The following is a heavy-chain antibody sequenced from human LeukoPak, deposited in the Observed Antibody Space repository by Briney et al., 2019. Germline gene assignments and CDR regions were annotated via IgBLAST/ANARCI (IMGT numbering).Heavy chain of an antibody. J-gene: IGHJ5*02. CDR1: GFTFSSYG. Sequence: PGGSLRLSCAASGFTFSSYGMHWVRQAPGKGLEWVTFIRYDGRNIFYADAVKGRFTISRDNSKNTLYLQMNSLRAEDTAVYYCAKTSGGSGWYVDRFDPWGQGTLVTVSS. CDR2: IRYDGRNI. V-gene: IGHV3-30*02. D-gene: IGHD6-19*01. CDR3: AKTSGGSGWYVDRFDP.